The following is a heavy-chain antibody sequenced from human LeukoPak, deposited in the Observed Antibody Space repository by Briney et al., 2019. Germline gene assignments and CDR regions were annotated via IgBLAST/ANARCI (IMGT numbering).Heavy chain of an antibody. CDR2: INPNSGGT. J-gene: IGHJ4*02. V-gene: IGHV1-2*02. Sequence: ASVKVSCKASGYTFTGYYMHWVRQAPGQGLEWMGWINPNSGGTNYAQKFQGRVTMTRDTSISTAYMEVSRLRSDDTAVYYCARDLDYGEKSEDYWGQGTLVTVSS. D-gene: IGHD4/OR15-4a*01. CDR1: GYTFTGYY. CDR3: ARDLDYGEKSEDY.